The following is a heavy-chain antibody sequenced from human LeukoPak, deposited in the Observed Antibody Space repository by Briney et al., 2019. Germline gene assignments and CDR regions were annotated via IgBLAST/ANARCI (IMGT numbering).Heavy chain of an antibody. Sequence: ASVKVSCKGSGYTLSNHAFSWVRQAPGQGLEWMGWISADNGNTNHAQKFQGRVSLTTDTSTSTAYMELRSLRSDDTAVYYCARVRVGAAGSNFDYWGQGTLVTVSS. V-gene: IGHV1-18*04. D-gene: IGHD6-13*01. CDR3: ARVRVGAAGSNFDY. CDR2: ISADNGNT. J-gene: IGHJ4*02. CDR1: GYTLSNHA.